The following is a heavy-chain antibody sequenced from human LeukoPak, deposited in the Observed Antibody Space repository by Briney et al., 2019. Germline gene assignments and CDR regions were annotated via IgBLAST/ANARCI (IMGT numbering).Heavy chain of an antibody. Sequence: GGSLRLSCAASGFSFSTYWMAWVRQAPGKGLEWVANINPGAGEKYYVDSVKGRFTISRDDAKTSLYLQMDNLRVKDTAVYSCPRWGLAYTIDFWGQGTLVTVSS. D-gene: IGHD2-21*01. CDR3: PRWGLAYTIDF. CDR2: INPGAGEK. J-gene: IGHJ4*02. CDR1: GFSFSTYW. V-gene: IGHV3-7*01.